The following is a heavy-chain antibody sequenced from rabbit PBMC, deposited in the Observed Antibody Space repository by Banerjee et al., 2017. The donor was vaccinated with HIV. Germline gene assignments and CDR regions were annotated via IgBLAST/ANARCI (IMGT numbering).Heavy chain of an antibody. CDR3: ARDFDF. CDR1: GFSFSNNYI. J-gene: IGHJ4*01. V-gene: IGHV1S45*01. Sequence: LEESGGGLVKPEGSLTLTCTASGFSFSNNYIICWVRQAPGKGLEWIACIYTGSGNTYYANWVNGRFTISKTSSTVDLKMTSLAAADTATYFCARDFDFRGPGTLVTVS. CDR2: IYTGSGNT.